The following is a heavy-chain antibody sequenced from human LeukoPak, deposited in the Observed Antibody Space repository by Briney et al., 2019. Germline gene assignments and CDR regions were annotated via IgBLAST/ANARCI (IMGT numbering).Heavy chain of an antibody. CDR2: ISTGDTTI. CDR1: GFTFSDYY. D-gene: IGHD1-26*01. Sequence: GGSLRLSCAASGFTFSDYYMSWIRQAPGKGLEYISYISTGDTTIYYADSVKGRFTISRDNAKNSLYLQMNSLRAEDTAVYYCARDRSGSYHWGQGTLVTVSS. J-gene: IGHJ5*02. V-gene: IGHV3-11*01. CDR3: ARDRSGSYH.